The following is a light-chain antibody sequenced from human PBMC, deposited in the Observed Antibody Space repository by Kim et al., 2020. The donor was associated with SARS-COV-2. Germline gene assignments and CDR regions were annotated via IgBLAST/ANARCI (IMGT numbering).Light chain of an antibody. CDR2: GAS. J-gene: IGKJ2*01. CDR1: QSGSASY. CDR3: QQYGASPPYA. Sequence: SRRERATRSCRASQSGSASYLAWYQQKTGQAPRLLIYGASSRANAIPDRCSGSGTGTDFTLTISRLEPEEFAVYYCQQYGASPPYAFGQGTKMEI. V-gene: IGKV3-20*01.